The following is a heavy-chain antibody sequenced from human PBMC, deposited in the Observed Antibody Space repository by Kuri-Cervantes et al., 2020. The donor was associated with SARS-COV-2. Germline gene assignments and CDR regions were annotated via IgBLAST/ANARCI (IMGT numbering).Heavy chain of an antibody. CDR3: ARLRRHNDGWFATGYYMDV. Sequence: GSLRLSCGVYGGSFSNFLWDWVRQPPGKGLEWIGETNYSGTTNYNPSLKSRVTISVDPSKNLFSLKLTSVTAADTGMYYCARLRRHNDGWFATGYYMDVWGKGTTVTVSS. J-gene: IGHJ6*03. CDR1: GGSFSNFL. D-gene: IGHD6-19*01. V-gene: IGHV4-34*01. CDR2: TNYSGTT.